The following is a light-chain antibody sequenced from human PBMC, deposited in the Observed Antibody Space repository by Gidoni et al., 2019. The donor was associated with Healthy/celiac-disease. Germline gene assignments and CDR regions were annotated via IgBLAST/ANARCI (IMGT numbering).Light chain of an antibody. V-gene: IGKV4-1*01. CDR3: QQYYSTPSIT. CDR1: PSVLYRSNKKNY. Sequence: IVLTHSPDSLAVSLAARSTINCKSSPSVLYRSNKKNYLSWYQQQPGQPPNFLLYCASIRESGVPDRFSGSGSGTDFTLTISSLQAEDVAVSFCQQYYSTPSITFGQGTRLEIK. CDR2: CAS. J-gene: IGKJ5*01.